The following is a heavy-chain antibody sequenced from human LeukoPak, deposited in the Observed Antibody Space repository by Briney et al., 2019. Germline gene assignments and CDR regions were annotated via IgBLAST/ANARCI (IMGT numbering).Heavy chain of an antibody. CDR2: IDERGTNA. CDR1: GFTFSNHW. V-gene: IGHV3-74*03. D-gene: IGHD2-21*01. J-gene: IGHJ4*02. Sequence: GGSLRLSCAASGFTFSNHWMHWVRQAPGKGLVWVSRIDERGTNAMYADSVKGRFSISKDNAKNTVNLQMNSLRAEDAGVYYCIRDEALWRLDYWGQGTLVTVSS. CDR3: IRDEALWRLDY.